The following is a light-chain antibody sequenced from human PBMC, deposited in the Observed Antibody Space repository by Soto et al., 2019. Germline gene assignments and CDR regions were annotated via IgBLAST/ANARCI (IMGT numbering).Light chain of an antibody. CDR1: QSVSCN. CDR3: QQYDSSPWT. Sequence: EIVLTQSPATLSLSPGERATLSCRASQSVSCNLAWHQQKPGQSASLLIYGASSRATGIPDRFSGNGSGTDFTLTISSLQSEDFAVYYCQQYDSSPWTFGQGTKVEIK. J-gene: IGKJ1*01. CDR2: GAS. V-gene: IGKV3-15*01.